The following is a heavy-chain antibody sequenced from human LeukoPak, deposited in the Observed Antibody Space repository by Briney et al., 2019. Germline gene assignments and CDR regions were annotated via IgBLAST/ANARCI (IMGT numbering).Heavy chain of an antibody. CDR3: ARGGAEYSSSSYYMDV. Sequence: GGSLRLSCAASGFTFSSYAMHWVRQAPGKGLEYVSAISSNGGSTYYANSVKGRFTISRDNSKNTLYLQMGSLRAEDMAVYYCARGGAEYSSSSYYMDVWGKGTTVTVSS. D-gene: IGHD6-6*01. CDR2: ISSNGGST. J-gene: IGHJ6*03. CDR1: GFTFSSYA. V-gene: IGHV3-64*01.